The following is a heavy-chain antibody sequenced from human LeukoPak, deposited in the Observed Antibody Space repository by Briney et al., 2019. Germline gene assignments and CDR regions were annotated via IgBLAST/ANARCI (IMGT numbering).Heavy chain of an antibody. Sequence: WASVKVSCKASGGTFTSYDINWVRQATGQGLEWMGWMNPNSGNTGYAQKFQGRVTITRNTSISTAYMELSSLRSEDTAVYYCARGRPASPEGYWGQGTLVTVSS. CDR1: GGTFTSYD. CDR3: ARGRPASPEGY. CDR2: MNPNSGNT. V-gene: IGHV1-8*03. D-gene: IGHD6-6*01. J-gene: IGHJ4*02.